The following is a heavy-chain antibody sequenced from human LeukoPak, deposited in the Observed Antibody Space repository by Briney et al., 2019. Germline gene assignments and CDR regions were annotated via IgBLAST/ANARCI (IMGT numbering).Heavy chain of an antibody. J-gene: IGHJ4*02. V-gene: IGHV3-48*01. CDR2: ISSGSTTI. CDR3: ARDVEQWLVRVYYFDD. CDR1: GFTLSSYS. Sequence: GGSLRLSCATSGFTLSSYSMNWVRQAPGKGLEWVSYISSGSTTIYYADSVKGRFTISRDNSKNSLYLQMNSLRAEDTAVYYCARDVEQWLVRVYYFDDWGQGTLVTVAS. D-gene: IGHD6-19*01.